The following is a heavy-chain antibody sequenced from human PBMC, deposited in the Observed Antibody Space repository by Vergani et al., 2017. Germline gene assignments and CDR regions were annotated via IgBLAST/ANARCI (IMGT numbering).Heavy chain of an antibody. Sequence: QVQLQESGPGLVKPSETLSLTCTVSGGSISSYYWSWIRQPAGKGLEWIGRIYTSGSTKYNPSLKSLVTMSVDTSKNQFSLKLSSVTAADTAVYYCAREEYSCSFSTVRTYYNYYGMDVWGQGSSVTVSS. CDR3: AREEYSCSFSTVRTYYNYYGMDV. J-gene: IGHJ6*02. CDR1: GGSISSYY. D-gene: IGHD6-13*01. V-gene: IGHV4-4*07. CDR2: IYTSGST.